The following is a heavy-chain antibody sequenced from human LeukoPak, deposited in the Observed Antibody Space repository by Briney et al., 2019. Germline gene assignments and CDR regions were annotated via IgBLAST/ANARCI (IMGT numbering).Heavy chain of an antibody. Sequence: GGSLRLSCAASGFTFSSYVIHWVRQAPGKGLEWVAHISYDGSDKYYADSVKGRFTISRDNSKNSLYLQMNSLRTEDTALYYCAKGGCSSTSCRYYYYYYMDVWGKGTTVTVSS. V-gene: IGHV3-30-3*01. J-gene: IGHJ6*03. CDR1: GFTFSSYV. CDR3: AKGGCSSTSCRYYYYYYMDV. CDR2: ISYDGSDK. D-gene: IGHD2-2*01.